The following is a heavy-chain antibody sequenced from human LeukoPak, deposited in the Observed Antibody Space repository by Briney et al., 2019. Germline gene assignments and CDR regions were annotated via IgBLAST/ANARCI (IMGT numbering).Heavy chain of an antibody. CDR2: IYYSGST. D-gene: IGHD2-15*01. CDR1: GDSIGSNY. J-gene: IGHJ4*02. V-gene: IGHV4-59*01. Sequence: SETLSLTCTVSGDSIGSNYWSWIRQPPGKGLEWIGYIYYSGSTNYNPSLKNRVTISVDTSKNQFSLKLSSVTAADTAVYYCASTLSGVAATHNLDYWGQGTLVTVSS. CDR3: ASTLSGVAATHNLDY.